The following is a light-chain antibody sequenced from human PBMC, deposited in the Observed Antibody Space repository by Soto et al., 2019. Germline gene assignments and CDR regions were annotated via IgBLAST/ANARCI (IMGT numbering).Light chain of an antibody. Sequence: EIVLTQSPATLSLSPGERATLSCRASQSVSNYLAWYQQKPGQAPRLLIYDASNRATGIPARFSGSGSGTDFTLTISSLEPEDCAVYYCQQRSNWPRFTFGQGTKVDIK. CDR1: QSVSNY. J-gene: IGKJ2*01. CDR2: DAS. CDR3: QQRSNWPRFT. V-gene: IGKV3-11*01.